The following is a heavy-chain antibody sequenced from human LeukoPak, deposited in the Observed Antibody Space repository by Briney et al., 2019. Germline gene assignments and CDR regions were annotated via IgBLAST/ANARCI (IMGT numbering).Heavy chain of an antibody. D-gene: IGHD1-26*01. CDR1: GYTFTGYY. J-gene: IGHJ4*02. CDR3: TRESGTYHGNDY. V-gene: IGHV1-2*06. CDR2: INPNNGAT. Sequence: ASVKVSCKASGYTFTGYYMHWVRQAPGQGLEWMGRINPNNGATNYAQKLQGRVTITGDTSISTAYMELSSLRSDDTAVYYCTRESGTYHGNDYWGQGTLVTVSS.